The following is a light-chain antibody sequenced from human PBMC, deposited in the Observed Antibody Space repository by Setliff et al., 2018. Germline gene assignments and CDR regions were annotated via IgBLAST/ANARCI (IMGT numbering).Light chain of an antibody. CDR2: SNN. CDR3: AAWDDSLNGRV. Sequence: QSALTQPPSASGTPGQRVTISCSGSSSNIGSNTVNWYQQLPGTAPKLLIYSNNQRLSGVPDRFSGSKSGTSASLAISGLQSEDEADYYCAAWDDSLNGRVFGTGTKVIVL. V-gene: IGLV1-44*01. J-gene: IGLJ1*01. CDR1: SSNIGSNT.